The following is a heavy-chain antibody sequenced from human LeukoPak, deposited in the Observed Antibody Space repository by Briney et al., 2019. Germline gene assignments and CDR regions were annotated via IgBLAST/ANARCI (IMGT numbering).Heavy chain of an antibody. D-gene: IGHD3-10*01. CDR3: ARDRPSMVRGVIHYYFDY. CDR1: GGTFSSYA. J-gene: IGHJ4*02. V-gene: IGHV1-69*04. CDR2: IIPILGIA. Sequence: SVKVSCKASGGTFSSYAIIWVRQAPGQGLEWMGRIIPILGIANYAQKFQGRVTITADKSTSTAYMELSSLRSEDTAVYYCARDRPSMVRGVIHYYFDYWGQGTLVTVSS.